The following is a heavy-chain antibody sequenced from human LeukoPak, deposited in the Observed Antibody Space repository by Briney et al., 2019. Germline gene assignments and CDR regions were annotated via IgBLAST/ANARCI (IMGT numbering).Heavy chain of an antibody. CDR2: LSSSSIYI. CDR1: GFTFSNYT. V-gene: IGHV3-21*01. D-gene: IGHD3-10*01. CDR3: ARRTYGSGSYYLDY. Sequence: GGSLRLSCAASGFTFSNYTMTWVRQAPGKGLEWVSSLSSSSIYINHADSVKGRFTISRDNAKNSLYLQMNSLRAEDTAVYYCARRTYGSGSYYLDYWGQGTLVTVSS. J-gene: IGHJ4*02.